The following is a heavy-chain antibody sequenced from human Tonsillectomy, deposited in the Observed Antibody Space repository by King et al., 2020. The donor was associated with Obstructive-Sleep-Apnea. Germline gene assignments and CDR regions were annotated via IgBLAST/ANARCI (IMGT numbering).Heavy chain of an antibody. Sequence: VQLVESGGVVVQPGGSLRLSCAASGFTFDDYTMHWVRQAPGKGLEWVSLICWDGGSTYYADSVKGRFTISRDNSKNSLYLQMNSLRTEDTALYYCAKGYSSSREPLQHWGQGTLVTVSS. V-gene: IGHV3-43*01. D-gene: IGHD6-13*01. CDR2: ICWDGGST. CDR1: GFTFDDYT. CDR3: AKGYSSSREPLQH. J-gene: IGHJ1*01.